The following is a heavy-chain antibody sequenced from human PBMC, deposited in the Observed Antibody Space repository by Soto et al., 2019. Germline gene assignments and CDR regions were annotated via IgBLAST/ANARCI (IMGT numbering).Heavy chain of an antibody. Sequence: SETLSLTCTVSGGSISSYYWSWIRQPPGKGLEWIGYIYYSGSTNYNPSLKSRVTISVDTSKNQFSLKLSSVTAADTAVYYCARDSTVVVAATPQRVYYYMDVWGKGTTVTVSS. V-gene: IGHV4-59*01. J-gene: IGHJ6*03. D-gene: IGHD2-15*01. CDR1: GGSISSYY. CDR3: ARDSTVVVAATPQRVYYYMDV. CDR2: IYYSGST.